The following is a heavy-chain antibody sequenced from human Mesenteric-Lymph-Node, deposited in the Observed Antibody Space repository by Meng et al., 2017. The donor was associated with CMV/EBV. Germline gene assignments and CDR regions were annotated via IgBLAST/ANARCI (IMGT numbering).Heavy chain of an antibody. Sequence: QAHLHQWGPGLLTPSETLPLTCAVDGGSFSGYYWSWIRQPPGKGLEWIGEINHSGSTNYNPSLKSRVTISVDTSKNQFSLKLSSVTAADTAVYYCARHQRWLKSEGGFNYWGQGTLVTVSS. V-gene: IGHV4-34*01. D-gene: IGHD4-23*01. CDR2: INHSGST. CDR1: GGSFSGYY. CDR3: ARHQRWLKSEGGFNY. J-gene: IGHJ4*02.